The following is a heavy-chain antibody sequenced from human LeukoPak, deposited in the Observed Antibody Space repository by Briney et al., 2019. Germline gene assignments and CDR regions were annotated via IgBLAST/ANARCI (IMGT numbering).Heavy chain of an antibody. Sequence: KPSETLSLTCTVSGGSISSYYWSWIRQPAGKGLEWIGRIYTSGSTNYNPSLKSRVTMSVDTSKNQFSLKLSSVTAADTPVYYCARVVDTAMADAFDIWGQGTMVTVSS. CDR3: ARVVDTAMADAFDI. J-gene: IGHJ3*02. CDR2: IYTSGST. CDR1: GGSISSYY. V-gene: IGHV4-4*07. D-gene: IGHD5-18*01.